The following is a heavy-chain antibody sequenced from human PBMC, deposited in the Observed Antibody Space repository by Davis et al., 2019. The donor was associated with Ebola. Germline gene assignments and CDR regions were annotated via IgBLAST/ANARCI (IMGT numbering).Heavy chain of an antibody. V-gene: IGHV4-59*01. CDR3: ARGLGVGGSRHFDY. CDR2: IYYSGST. J-gene: IGHJ4*02. CDR1: GGSISSYY. Sequence: PSETLSLTCTVSGGSISSYYWSWIRQPPGKGLEWIGYIYYSGSTNYNPSLKSRVTISVDTSKNQFSLKLSSVTAADTAVYYCARGLGVGGSRHFDYWGQGTLVTVSS. D-gene: IGHD1-26*01.